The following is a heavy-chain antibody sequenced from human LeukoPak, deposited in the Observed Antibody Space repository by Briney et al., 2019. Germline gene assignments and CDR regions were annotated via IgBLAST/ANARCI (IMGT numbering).Heavy chain of an antibody. Sequence: GASVKVSCKASGGTFSSYAISWVRQAPGQGLEWMGGIIPIFGTANYAQKFQGRVTITTDESTSTAYMELSSLRSEDTAVYYCARGRADFWSGYYRQGFDYWGQGTLVTVSS. CDR2: IIPIFGTA. J-gene: IGHJ4*02. CDR3: ARGRADFWSGYYRQGFDY. D-gene: IGHD3-3*01. V-gene: IGHV1-69*05. CDR1: GGTFSSYA.